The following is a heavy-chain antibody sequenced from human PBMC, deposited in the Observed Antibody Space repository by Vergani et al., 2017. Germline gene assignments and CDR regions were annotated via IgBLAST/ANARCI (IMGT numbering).Heavy chain of an antibody. CDR3: ARVNTETNGHLYYYYYMDV. Sequence: QVQLQQWGGGLLKPSETLSLTCVVIGGSFTSYHWTWIRQSPGEVLEWVGDIDHTGRPDYNPSLKSRLTMSVDKSRNQFSLTLNSVTATDTAIYFCARVNTETNGHLYYYYYMDVWGQGTAVTVS. CDR1: GGSFTSYH. D-gene: IGHD4-11*01. V-gene: IGHV4-34*01. J-gene: IGHJ6*03. CDR2: IDHTGRP.